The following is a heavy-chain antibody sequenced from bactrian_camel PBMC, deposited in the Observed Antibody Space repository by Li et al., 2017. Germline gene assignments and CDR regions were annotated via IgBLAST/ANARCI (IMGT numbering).Heavy chain of an antibody. CDR2: LYLRDSST. V-gene: IGHV3-3*01. Sequence: HVQLVESGGGSVQAGGSLRLSCEASMNIYSTNCIGWLRQAPGKEREGVATLYLRDSSTYYADSVKGRFTIARDNGESTVYLQMNNLKPEDSAMYYCAADCPEGRIESTVTPGGFGFGYWGQGTQVTVS. CDR3: AADCPEGRIESTVTPGGFGFGY. J-gene: IGHJ6*01. CDR1: MNIYSTNC. D-gene: IGHD6*01.